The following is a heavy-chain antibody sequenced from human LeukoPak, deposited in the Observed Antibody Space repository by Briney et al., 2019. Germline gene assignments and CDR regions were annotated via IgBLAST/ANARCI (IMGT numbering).Heavy chain of an antibody. CDR3: AKDTTAWWYHRAYMNV. Sequence: GWSLTLSLVACGFSLSTYALSWVRQAKGGGVEGVGAKSGSGDKSYDAESVKGRFTSSKDNSENRLSIQMDSLRAEDTAVYVCAKDTTAWWYHRAYMNVWGKGTTVTVSS. D-gene: IGHD2-15*01. CDR2: KSGSGDKS. J-gene: IGHJ6*03. V-gene: IGHV3-23*01. CDR1: GFSLSTYA.